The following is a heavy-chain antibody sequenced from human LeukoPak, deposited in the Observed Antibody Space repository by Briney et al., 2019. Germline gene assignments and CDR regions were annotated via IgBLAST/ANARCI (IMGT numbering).Heavy chain of an antibody. Sequence: GGSLRLSCAASGFTVSSNYMSWVRQAPGKGLEWVSVIYSGGSTYYADSVKGRFTISRDNSTNTVDLQMNSLRAEDTAVYYCARGHDYDSSVAYWGQGTLVTVSS. J-gene: IGHJ4*02. CDR3: ARGHDYDSSVAY. CDR2: IYSGGST. D-gene: IGHD3-22*01. V-gene: IGHV3-66*01. CDR1: GFTVSSNY.